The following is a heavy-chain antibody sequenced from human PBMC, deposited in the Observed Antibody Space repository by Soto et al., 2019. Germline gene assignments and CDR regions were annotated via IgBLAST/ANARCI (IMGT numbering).Heavy chain of an antibody. CDR3: ARLEIGYCSGGSCSNFDY. CDR1: GGSISSSSYY. V-gene: IGHV4-39*01. CDR2: IYYSGST. Sequence: SETLSLTCTVSGGSISSSSYYWGWIRQPPGKGLEWIGSIYYSGSTYYNPSLKSRVTISVDTSKNQFSLKLSSVTAADTAVYYCARLEIGYCSGGSCSNFDYWGQGTLVTVSS. J-gene: IGHJ4*02. D-gene: IGHD2-15*01.